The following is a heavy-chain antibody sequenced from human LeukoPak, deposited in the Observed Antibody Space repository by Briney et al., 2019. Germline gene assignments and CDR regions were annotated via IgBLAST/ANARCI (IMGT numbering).Heavy chain of an antibody. CDR1: GFTFSSYG. CDR2: ISYDGSNK. J-gene: IGHJ4*02. D-gene: IGHD5-18*01. V-gene: IGHV3-30*03. Sequence: GGSLRLSCAASGFTFSSYGMHWVRQAPGKGLEWVAVISYDGSNKYYADSAKGRFTISRDNSKNTLYLQINSLRAEDTAVYYCATLSGDSHGYDYWGLGTLVTVSS. CDR3: ATLSGDSHGYDY.